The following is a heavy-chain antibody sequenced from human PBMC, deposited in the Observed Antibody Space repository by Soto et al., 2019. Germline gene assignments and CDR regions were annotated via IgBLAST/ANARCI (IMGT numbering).Heavy chain of an antibody. J-gene: IGHJ4*02. D-gene: IGHD3-22*01. V-gene: IGHV3-23*01. CDR2: ISGSGGST. CDR3: ALQGDYYDSSGYYPFDY. Sequence: EVQLLESGGGLVQPGGSLRLSCAASGFTFSSYAMSWVRQAPGKGLEWVSAISGSGGSTYYADSVKGRFTISRDNSKNTLYLQMNSLRAEDTAVYYCALQGDYYDSSGYYPFDYWGQGTLVTVSS. CDR1: GFTFSSYA.